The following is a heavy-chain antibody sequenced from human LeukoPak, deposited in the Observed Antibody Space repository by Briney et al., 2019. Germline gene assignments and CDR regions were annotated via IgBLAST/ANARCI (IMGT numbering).Heavy chain of an antibody. CDR3: ARDPGYYYDSSEGYFDY. Sequence: SQTLSLTCAISGDTVSSNSASWHWIRQSPSRALEWLGKTYYRSEWYNDYAVSVKSRITINPDTSKNQFSLQLNSVTPEDTAVYYCARDPGYYYDSSEGYFDYWGQGTLVTVSS. D-gene: IGHD3-22*01. CDR1: GDTVSSNSAS. V-gene: IGHV6-1*01. J-gene: IGHJ4*02. CDR2: TYYRSEWYN.